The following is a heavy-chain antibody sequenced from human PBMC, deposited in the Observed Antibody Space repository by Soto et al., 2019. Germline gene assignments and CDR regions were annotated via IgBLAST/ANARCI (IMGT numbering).Heavy chain of an antibody. CDR1: GCSISSSSYY. CDR2: IYYSGST. CDR3: AKHPPYLGWGVPAFTY. V-gene: IGHV4-39*01. D-gene: IGHD3-10*01. J-gene: IGHJ4*02. Sequence: SETLSLTCTVSGCSISSSSYYWGWIRQPPGKGLEWIGSIYYSGSTYYNPSLKSRVTISVDTSKNQFSLKLSSVTAADTAVYYCAKHPPYLGWGVPAFTYGGQGTLVPVS.